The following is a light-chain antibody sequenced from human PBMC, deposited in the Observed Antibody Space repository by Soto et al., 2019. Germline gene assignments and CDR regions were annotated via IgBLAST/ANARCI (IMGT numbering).Light chain of an antibody. CDR1: QSVLYSSNNKNY. J-gene: IGKJ1*01. V-gene: IGKV4-1*01. CDR3: QQYYSTPPT. CDR2: WAS. Sequence: DIVMTQSPDSLAVSLGERATINCKSSQSVLYSSNNKNYLAWYQQKPGQPPKLLIYWASTRESGVPDRFSGSGSGTDLTLTISSLQAEDVALYYSQQYYSTPPTFGQGTKVEIK.